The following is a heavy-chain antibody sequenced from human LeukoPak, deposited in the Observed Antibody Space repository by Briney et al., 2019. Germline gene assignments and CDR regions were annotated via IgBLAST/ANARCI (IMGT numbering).Heavy chain of an antibody. CDR2: INPSGGST. D-gene: IGHD3-22*01. CDR3: ARVGRYYDSTGSLDY. V-gene: IGHV1-46*01. CDR1: GYSFTTYY. Sequence: GASVKVSCKASGYSFTTYYMHWVRQAPGQGLEWMGMINPSGGSTNYAQKFRGRVTMTRDTSTSTIYLELSSLRSDDTAVYYCARVGRYYDSTGSLDYWGQGTLVTVSS. J-gene: IGHJ4*02.